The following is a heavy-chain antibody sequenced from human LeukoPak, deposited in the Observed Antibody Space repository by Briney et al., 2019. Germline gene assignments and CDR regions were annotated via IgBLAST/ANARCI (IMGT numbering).Heavy chain of an antibody. Sequence: GESLKISCKASGYSFTTYWIAWVRQMPGKGLEWMGIIYPGDSDTRYSPSFQGQVTISADKSISTAYLQWSSLKASDTAMYYCARTGITVAGTMDWFDPWGQGTLVTVSS. D-gene: IGHD6-19*01. J-gene: IGHJ5*02. V-gene: IGHV5-51*01. CDR2: IYPGDSDT. CDR1: GYSFTTYW. CDR3: ARTGITVAGTMDWFDP.